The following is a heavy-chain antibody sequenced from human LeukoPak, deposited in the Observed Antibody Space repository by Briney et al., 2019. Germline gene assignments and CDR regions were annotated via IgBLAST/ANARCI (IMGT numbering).Heavy chain of an antibody. CDR2: IYYSEST. J-gene: IGHJ6*03. CDR1: GGSISSHY. V-gene: IGHV4-59*11. CDR3: ARDSRIATQLGPYMDV. D-gene: IGHD6-6*01. Sequence: SETLSLTCTVSGGSISSHYWSWIRQPPGKGLEWIGYIYYSESTNYNPSLKSRVTISVDTSKNQFSLKLSSVTAADTAVYYCARDSRIATQLGPYMDVWGKGTTVTVSS.